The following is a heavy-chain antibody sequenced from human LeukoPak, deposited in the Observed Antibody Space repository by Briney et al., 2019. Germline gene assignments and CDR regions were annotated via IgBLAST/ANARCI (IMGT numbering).Heavy chain of an antibody. D-gene: IGHD3-16*01. CDR3: ARPGRGTAY. Sequence: GGSLRLSCAASGFTFSSYLMSWVRQAPGKGLEWLANIKQDGSEKYYVDSVKGRFTISRDNAKNSLYLQMNSLRVEDTAVYYCARPGRGTAYWGQGTLVTVSS. CDR1: GFTFSSYL. CDR2: IKQDGSEK. J-gene: IGHJ4*02. V-gene: IGHV3-7*01.